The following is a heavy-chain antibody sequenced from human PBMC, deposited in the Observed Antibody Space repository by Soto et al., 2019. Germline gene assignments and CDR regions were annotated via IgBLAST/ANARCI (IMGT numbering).Heavy chain of an antibody. CDR2: IYYSGST. CDR3: ARHQSYYDFWRGSLGYYYYYRMHV. Sequence: SETLSLTCTVSGGSISSSSYYWGWIRQPPGKGLEWIGSIYYSGSTYYNPSLKSRVTISVDTSKNQFSLKLSSVTAADTAVYYCARHQSYYDFWRGSLGYYYYYRMHVWGEGITGTV. J-gene: IGHJ6*02. V-gene: IGHV4-39*01. D-gene: IGHD3-3*01. CDR1: GGSISSSSYY.